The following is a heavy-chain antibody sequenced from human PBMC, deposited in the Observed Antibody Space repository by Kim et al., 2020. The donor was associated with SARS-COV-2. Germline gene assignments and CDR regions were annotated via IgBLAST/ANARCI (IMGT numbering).Heavy chain of an antibody. V-gene: IGHV1-18*01. CDR3: ARGDYYDTRRFDY. J-gene: IGHJ4*02. D-gene: IGHD3-22*01. Sequence: YAQKRQGRVTMTTDTSTSTAYMELRSLRSDDTAVYYCARGDYYDTRRFDYWGQGTLVTVSS.